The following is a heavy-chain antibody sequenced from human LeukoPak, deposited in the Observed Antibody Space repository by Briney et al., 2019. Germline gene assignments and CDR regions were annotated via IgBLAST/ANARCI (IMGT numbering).Heavy chain of an antibody. D-gene: IGHD2-2*01. Sequence: GGSLRLSCAASGFTVSINYMSWVRQAPGKGLEWVSVVYSGGNTYYADSVKGRFTISRDNSKNTVYLQMNSLRAEDTAVYYCARGETSSYDYWGQGTLVTVSS. CDR1: GFTVSINY. J-gene: IGHJ4*02. V-gene: IGHV3-53*01. CDR3: ARGETSSYDY. CDR2: VYSGGNT.